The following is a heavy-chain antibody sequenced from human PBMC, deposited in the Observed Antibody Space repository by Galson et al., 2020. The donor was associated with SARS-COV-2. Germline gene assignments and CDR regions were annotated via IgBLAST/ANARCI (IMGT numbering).Heavy chain of an antibody. V-gene: IGHV3-30*03. CDR3: VRDKLGDKLELDS. CDR2: SSFDGTKE. D-gene: IGHD6-6*01. CDR1: GFAFTLHP. Sequence: GGSLRLSCEASGFAFTLHPMHWVRQAPGKGLEWVAVSSFDGTKEYYADSVKGRFTISRDNSKSTLYLQMNGLRVDDTAVYFCVRDKLGDKLELDSWGQGTLVTVSS. J-gene: IGHJ4*02.